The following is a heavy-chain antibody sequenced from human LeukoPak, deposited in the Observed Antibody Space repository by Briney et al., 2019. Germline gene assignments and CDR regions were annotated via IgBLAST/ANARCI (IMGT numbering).Heavy chain of an antibody. CDR3: ARLLDYYDSSGYYWFFDY. V-gene: IGHV4-61*02. CDR2: IYTTGFT. CDR1: GGSFSSPNYY. Sequence: SETLSLTCTVSGGSFSSPNYYWSWIRQPAGKGLEWIGRIYTTGFTNYHPSLKSRVTVSIDTSKNQFYLKLTSVTAADTAVYYCARLLDYYDSSGYYWFFDYWGQGTLVTVSS. J-gene: IGHJ4*02. D-gene: IGHD3-22*01.